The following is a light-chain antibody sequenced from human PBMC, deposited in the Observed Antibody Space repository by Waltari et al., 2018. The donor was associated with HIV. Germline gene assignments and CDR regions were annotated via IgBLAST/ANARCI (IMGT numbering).Light chain of an antibody. CDR1: QTVLTY. CDR2: ATS. V-gene: IGKV1-39*01. J-gene: IGKJ1*01. Sequence: DIQMTQSPSSLSASVGVRVTITCRASQTVLTYLNWYQMKPGKAPKLLIYATSNLEGGVPSRFSGSGFGTDVTLTISSLQPEDFATYFWQESYGAPPWTFGQGTTVDVK. CDR3: QESYGAPPWT.